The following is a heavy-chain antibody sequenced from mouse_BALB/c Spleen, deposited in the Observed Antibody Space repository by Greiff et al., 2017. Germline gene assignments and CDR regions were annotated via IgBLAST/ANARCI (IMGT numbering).Heavy chain of an antibody. V-gene: IGHV5-6-5*01. Sequence: EVKLMDSGGGLVKPGGSLKLSCAASGFTFSSYTMSWVRQTPEKRLEWVASISSGGSTYYPDSVKGRFTISRDNARNILYLQMSSLRSEDTAMYYCARDGNTQAWFAYWGQGTLVTVSA. CDR3: ARDGNTQAWFAY. CDR2: ISSGGST. CDR1: GFTFSSYT. D-gene: IGHD2-1*01. J-gene: IGHJ3*01.